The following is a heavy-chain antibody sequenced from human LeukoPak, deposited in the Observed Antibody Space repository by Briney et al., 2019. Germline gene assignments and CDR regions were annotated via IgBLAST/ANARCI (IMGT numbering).Heavy chain of an antibody. CDR1: GGSISSSSYY. CDR2: IYYSGST. J-gene: IGHJ6*03. V-gene: IGHV4-39*01. D-gene: IGHD4-17*01. CDR3: ARLRPKTTVTTEYYMDV. Sequence: SETLSLTCTVSGGSISSSSYYWGWIRQPPGKVLVWIGSIYYSGSTYYNPSLKSRVTISVDTSKNQFSLKLSSVTAADTAVYYCARLRPKTTVTTEYYMDVWGKGTTVTVSS.